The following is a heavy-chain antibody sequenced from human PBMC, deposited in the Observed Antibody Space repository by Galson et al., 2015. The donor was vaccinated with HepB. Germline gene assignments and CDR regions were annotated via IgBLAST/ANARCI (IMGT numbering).Heavy chain of an antibody. CDR2: IGAYNGYT. CDR1: GYTFTSYG. CDR3: ARDGDYYGSGSLYYYYYYYMDV. D-gene: IGHD3-10*01. V-gene: IGHV1-18*04. J-gene: IGHJ6*03. Sequence: SVKVSCKASGYTFTSYGIAWVRQAPGQGLEWMGWIGAYNGYTNYAQKLQGRVTMTKDTSTSTGYMELSSLRSEDTAVYYCARDGDYYGSGSLYYYYYYYMDVWGKGTTATVSS.